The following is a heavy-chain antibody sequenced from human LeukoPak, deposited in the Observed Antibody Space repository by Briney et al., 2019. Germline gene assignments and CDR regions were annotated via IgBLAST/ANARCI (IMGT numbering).Heavy chain of an antibody. J-gene: IGHJ6*02. CDR2: IIPIFGTA. Sequence: SVKVSCKASGGTFSSYAISWVRQAPGQGLEWMGGIIPIFGTANYAQKFQGRVTITADESTSTAYMELSSLRSEDTAVYYCVRTRDGYNYYYYYGMDVWGQGTTVTVSS. D-gene: IGHD5-24*01. CDR1: GGTFSSYA. CDR3: VRTRDGYNYYYYYGMDV. V-gene: IGHV1-69*01.